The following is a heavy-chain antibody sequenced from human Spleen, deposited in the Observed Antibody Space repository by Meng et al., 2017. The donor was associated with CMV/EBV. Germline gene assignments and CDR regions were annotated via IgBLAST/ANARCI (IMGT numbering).Heavy chain of an antibody. CDR1: GYTLIELS. CDR2: FDPEDGET. V-gene: IGHV1-24*01. D-gene: IGHD2-15*01. CDR3: TTDDVCSGGICSVGY. Sequence: ASVKVSCKVSGYTLIELSMQWVRQAPGKGLEWMGGFDPEDGETIYAQKFQGRVTMTEDTSTNTAYMELSSLRSEDTAIYYCTTDDVCSGGICSVGYWGQGTLVTVSS. J-gene: IGHJ4*02.